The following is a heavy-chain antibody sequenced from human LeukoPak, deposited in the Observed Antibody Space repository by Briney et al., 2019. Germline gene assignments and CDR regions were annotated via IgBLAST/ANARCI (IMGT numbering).Heavy chain of an antibody. CDR2: IIPIFGTA. CDR3: ASDIVVSTGAFDI. CDR1: GGTFSSYA. V-gene: IGHV1-69*06. D-gene: IGHD2-15*01. J-gene: IGHJ3*02. Sequence: GASVKVFCKASGGTFSSYAISWVRQAPGQGLEWMGGIIPIFGTANYAQKFQGRVTITADKSTSTAYMELSSLRSEDTAVYYCASDIVVSTGAFDIWGQGTMVTVSS.